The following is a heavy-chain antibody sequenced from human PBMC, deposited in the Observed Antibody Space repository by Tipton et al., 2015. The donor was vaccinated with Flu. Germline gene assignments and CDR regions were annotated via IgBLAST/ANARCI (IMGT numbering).Heavy chain of an antibody. J-gene: IGHJ2*01. Sequence: QLVQSGGALVEPGGSLRLSCAASGFTLSSYDMHWVRQATGERLEWVSGIAAAGATNYLGSVKGRFIISRENAKNSLYLHMNGLRAGDTGIYYCAREMAAPGTWYFDLWGRGTLVTVSS. D-gene: IGHD6-13*01. CDR3: AREMAAPGTWYFDL. CDR2: IAAAGAT. V-gene: IGHV3-13*01. CDR1: GFTLSSYD.